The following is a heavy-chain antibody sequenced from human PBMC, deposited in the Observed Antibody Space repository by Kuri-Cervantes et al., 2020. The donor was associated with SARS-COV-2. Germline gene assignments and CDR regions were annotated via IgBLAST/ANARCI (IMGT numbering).Heavy chain of an antibody. CDR2: INPNSGGT. CDR1: GYTFTGCY. CDR3: ARASVRGIIITYHSYGMDV. Sequence: ASVKVSCKASGYTFTGCYMHWVRQAPGQGLEWMGWINPNSGGTNYAQKFQGWVTMTRDTSISTAYMELSRLRSDDTAVYYCARASVRGIIITYHSYGMDVWGQGTTVTVSS. J-gene: IGHJ6*02. V-gene: IGHV1-2*04. D-gene: IGHD3-10*01.